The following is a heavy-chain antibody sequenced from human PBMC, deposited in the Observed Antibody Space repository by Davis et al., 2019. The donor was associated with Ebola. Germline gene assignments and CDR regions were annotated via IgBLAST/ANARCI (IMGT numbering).Heavy chain of an antibody. CDR3: ANLDYGGNSGFDY. Sequence: GGSLRLFCAASGFIVSSYYMSWVRQAPGRGLEWVSVIYSGGTTYYADSVKGRFTISRDDSKNTLYLQMNSLRADDTAMYYCANLDYGGNSGFDYWGQGTLVTVSS. CDR1: GFIVSSYY. D-gene: IGHD4-23*01. J-gene: IGHJ4*02. V-gene: IGHV3-53*01. CDR2: IYSGGTT.